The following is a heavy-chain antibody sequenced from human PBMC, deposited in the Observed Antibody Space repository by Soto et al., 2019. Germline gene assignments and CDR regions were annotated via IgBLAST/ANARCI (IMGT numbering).Heavy chain of an antibody. CDR2: INPSGGST. J-gene: IGHJ6*02. D-gene: IGHD2-2*01. CDR3: ARDRYCSSTSCQSYYYGMDV. Sequence: GASVKVSCKASGYTFTIYYMHWVLQSPLQWLDWMGIINPSGGSTSYAQKFQGRVTMTRDTSTSTVYMELSSLRSEDTAVYYCARDRYCSSTSCQSYYYGMDVWGQGTTVTVSS. V-gene: IGHV1-46*01. CDR1: GYTFTIYY.